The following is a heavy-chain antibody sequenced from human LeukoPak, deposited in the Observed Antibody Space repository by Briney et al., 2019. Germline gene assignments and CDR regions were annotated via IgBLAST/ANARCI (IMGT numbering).Heavy chain of an antibody. CDR3: AKGLSSLDY. J-gene: IGHJ4*02. CDR1: GFTVSSNY. D-gene: IGHD6-13*01. V-gene: IGHV3-23*01. CDR2: ISGSGGST. Sequence: GGSLRLSCAASGFTVSSNYMSWVRQAPGKGLEWVSAISGSGGSTYYADSVKGRFTISRDNSKNTLYLQMNSLRAEDTAVYYCAKGLSSLDYWGQGTLVTVSS.